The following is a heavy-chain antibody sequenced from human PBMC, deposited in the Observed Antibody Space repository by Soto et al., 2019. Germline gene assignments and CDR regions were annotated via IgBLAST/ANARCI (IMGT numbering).Heavy chain of an antibody. V-gene: IGHV1-18*01. D-gene: IGHD6-19*01. CDR1: GYTFTSYG. CDR3: ATAVAYSSGWHKYFDY. Sequence: GASVKVSCKASGYTFTSYGISWVRQAPGQGLEWMGWISAYNGNTNYAQKLQGRVTMTTDTSTSTAYMELRSLRSDDTAVYYCATAVAYSSGWHKYFDYWGQGTLVTVSS. CDR2: ISAYNGNT. J-gene: IGHJ4*02.